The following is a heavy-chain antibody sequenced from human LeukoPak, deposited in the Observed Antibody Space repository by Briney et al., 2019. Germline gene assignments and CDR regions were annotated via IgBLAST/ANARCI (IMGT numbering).Heavy chain of an antibody. CDR1: GYSFTDYW. V-gene: IGHV5-51*01. J-gene: IGHJ4*02. CDR3: ARPHSTGWKY. D-gene: IGHD6-19*01. CDR2: IYPSDSDT. Sequence: TGESLKISCKASGYSFTDYWIGWVRQKPGRGLEWMGLIYPSDSDTTYSPSFEGQVAISADKSINSAYLQWSSLKASDTAMYYCARPHSTGWKYWGQGTLATVSS.